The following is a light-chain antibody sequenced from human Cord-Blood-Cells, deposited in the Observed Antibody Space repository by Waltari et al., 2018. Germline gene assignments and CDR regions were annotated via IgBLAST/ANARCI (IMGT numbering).Light chain of an antibody. CDR2: DAS. CDR1: QSVSSY. J-gene: IGKJ4*01. V-gene: IGKV3-11*01. CDR3: QQRINWPPLT. Sequence: EIVLTQSPATLSLSPGERATLSCRASQSVSSYLAWYQQKPGQAPRLLIYDASNRATGIPARFSGSRSGTDFTLTISSLAPEDFAVYYCQQRINWPPLTFGGGTKVEIK.